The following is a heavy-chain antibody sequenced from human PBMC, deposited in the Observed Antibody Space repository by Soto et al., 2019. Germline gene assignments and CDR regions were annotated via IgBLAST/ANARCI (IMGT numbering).Heavy chain of an antibody. V-gene: IGHV3-23*01. J-gene: IGHJ4*02. CDR2: IGGSGDWT. CDR1: VFTFNNYA. CDR3: AKTGSGWFFDS. Sequence: GGSLRLSCAASVFTFNNYAMSWVRQAPGKGLEWVSAIGGSGDWTYYADSVKGRFTISRDNSKNTLYVQMNSLRAEDTAIYYCAKTGSGWFFDSWGQGTLVTVSS. D-gene: IGHD6-19*01.